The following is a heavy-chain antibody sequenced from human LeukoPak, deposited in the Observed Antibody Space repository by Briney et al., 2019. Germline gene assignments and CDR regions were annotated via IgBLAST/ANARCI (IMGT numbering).Heavy chain of an antibody. CDR1: GGSISSSSYY. CDR3: ARATYYYDSTIPGGMDV. Sequence: PSETLSLTCTVSGGSISSSSYYWGWIRQPPGKGLEWIGSIYYSGSTYYNPSLKSRVTISVDTSKNQFSLKLSSVTAADTAVYYCARATYYYDSTIPGGMDVWGQGTTVTVSS. CDR2: IYYSGST. J-gene: IGHJ6*02. V-gene: IGHV4-39*07. D-gene: IGHD3-22*01.